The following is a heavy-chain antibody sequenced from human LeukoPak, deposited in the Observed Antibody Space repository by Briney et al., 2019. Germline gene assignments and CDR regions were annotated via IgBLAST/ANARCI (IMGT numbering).Heavy chain of an antibody. D-gene: IGHD6-19*01. CDR2: ISSSSSTI. V-gene: IGHV3-48*01. CDR1: GFTFSSYG. Sequence: GGSLRLSCAASGFTFSSYGMTWVRQAPGKGLEWVSYISSSSSTIYYADSVKGRFTISRDNAKNSLYLQMNSLRAEDTALYYCARVVSVAWSERRPGYYYIDVWGKGTTVTVSS. J-gene: IGHJ6*03. CDR3: ARVVSVAWSERRPGYYYIDV.